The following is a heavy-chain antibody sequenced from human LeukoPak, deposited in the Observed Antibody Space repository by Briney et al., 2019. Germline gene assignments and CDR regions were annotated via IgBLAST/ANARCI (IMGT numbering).Heavy chain of an antibody. Sequence: GGSLRLSRAASGFTFSSYAMHWVRQAPGKGLEWGAVISYDGSNKYYADSVKGRFTISRDNSKNTLYLQMNSLRAEDTAVYYCAGDHLGSSSWYYYYYGMDVWGQGTTVTVSS. D-gene: IGHD6-13*01. V-gene: IGHV3-30*04. CDR1: GFTFSSYA. J-gene: IGHJ6*02. CDR3: AGDHLGSSSWYYYYYGMDV. CDR2: ISYDGSNK.